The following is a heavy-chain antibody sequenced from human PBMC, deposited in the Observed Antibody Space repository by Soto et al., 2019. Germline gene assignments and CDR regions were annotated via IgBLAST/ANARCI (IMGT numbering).Heavy chain of an antibody. J-gene: IGHJ4*02. CDR1: GFTVSGHY. CDR2: LYSGGTT. CDR3: AAAIYGDWSFDY. D-gene: IGHD2-21*02. Sequence: EVQLVESGGGLVQPGGSLKLSCAASGFTVSGHYMSWVRQAPGKGLQWVSLLYSGGTTYYADPVTGRFTISRDSSKNTLYIQMDKLRVEDTAVYYCAAAIYGDWSFDYWGQGTLVTVSS. V-gene: IGHV3-53*04.